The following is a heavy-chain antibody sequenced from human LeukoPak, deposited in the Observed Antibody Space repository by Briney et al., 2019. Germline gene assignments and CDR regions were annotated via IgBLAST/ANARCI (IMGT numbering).Heavy chain of an antibody. Sequence: PGRSLRLSCAASGFTFSSYDMHWVRQATGKGLEWVSAIGTAGDTYYPGSVKGRFTISRENAKNSLYLQMNSLRAEDTAVYYCARSPRYSSSWLHFDYWGQGTLVTVSS. D-gene: IGHD6-13*01. V-gene: IGHV3-13*01. CDR3: ARSPRYSSSWLHFDY. J-gene: IGHJ4*02. CDR2: IGTAGDT. CDR1: GFTFSSYD.